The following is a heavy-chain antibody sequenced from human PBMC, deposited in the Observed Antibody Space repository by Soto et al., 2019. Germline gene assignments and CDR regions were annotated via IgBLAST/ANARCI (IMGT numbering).Heavy chain of an antibody. CDR3: ARASSFRGDFDF. CDR1: GASIRSSSW. V-gene: IGHV4-4*02. CDR2: FYHAGSP. Sequence: QVRLQESGPGLVKPSGTLSLTCDVSGASIRSSSWWTWLRQSPGKGLEWIGEFYHAGSPHYNPSFQSRVTISADTSKNLFSLSLTSVTAADTAIYYCARASSFRGDFDFWGQGTAVVVSS. D-gene: IGHD2-21*01. J-gene: IGHJ3*01.